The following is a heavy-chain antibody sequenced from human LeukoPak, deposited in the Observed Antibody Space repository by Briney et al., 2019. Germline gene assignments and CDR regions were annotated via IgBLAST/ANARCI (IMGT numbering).Heavy chain of an antibody. V-gene: IGHV1-8*02. J-gene: IGHJ3*02. CDR3: ARVTAAGTWTFDI. Sequence: GASVKVSCKASGDTFIINDINWVRQATGQGLEWMGWMNPNSGNTGYAQKFQGRVTMPRNIPITTAYIELTDLRSEDTAVYYCARVTAAGTWTFDIWGQGTTVTVSS. CDR1: GDTFIIND. CDR2: MNPNSGNT. D-gene: IGHD6-13*01.